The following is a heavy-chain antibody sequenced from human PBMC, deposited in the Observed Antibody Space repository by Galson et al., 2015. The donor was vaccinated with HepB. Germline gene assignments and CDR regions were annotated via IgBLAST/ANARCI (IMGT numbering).Heavy chain of an antibody. J-gene: IGHJ4*02. V-gene: IGHV3-30*18. CDR3: AKDRGALYGLFDY. CDR2: ISYDGSNK. D-gene: IGHD3-10*01. Sequence: SLRLSCAASGFTFSSYGMHWVRQAPGKGLEWVAVISYDGSNKYYADSVKGRFTISRDNSKNTLYLQMNSLRAEDTAVYYCAKDRGALYGLFDYWGQGTLVTVSS. CDR1: GFTFSSYG.